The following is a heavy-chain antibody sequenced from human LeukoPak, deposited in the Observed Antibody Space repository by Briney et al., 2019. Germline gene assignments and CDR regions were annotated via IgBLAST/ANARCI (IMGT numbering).Heavy chain of an antibody. CDR1: GYTFTGYY. CDR3: ARAGRRYSYGNYFDY. V-gene: IGHV1-2*02. D-gene: IGHD5-18*01. Sequence: ASVKVSCKASGYTFTGYYMHWVRQAPGQGLEWMGWISPTSGGTNYAQKFQGRVTMTRDTSISTAYMELSRLRSDDTAVYYCARAGRRYSYGNYFDYWGQGTLVTVSS. CDR2: ISPTSGGT. J-gene: IGHJ4*02.